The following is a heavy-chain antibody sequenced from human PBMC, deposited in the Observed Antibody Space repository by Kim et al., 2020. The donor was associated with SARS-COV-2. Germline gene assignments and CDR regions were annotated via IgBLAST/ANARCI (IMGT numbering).Heavy chain of an antibody. J-gene: IGHJ5*02. CDR3: ARARFDP. CDR2: DGRGR. Sequence: DGRGRTYSDSVKGRFPISKGDAETTLYLQMNSLRAEDTGVYYCARARFDPWGQGTLVTVSS. V-gene: IGHV3-74*03.